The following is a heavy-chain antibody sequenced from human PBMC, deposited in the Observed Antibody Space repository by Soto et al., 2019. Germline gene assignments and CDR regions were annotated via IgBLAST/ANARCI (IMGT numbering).Heavy chain of an antibody. CDR2: ISDSGGST. D-gene: IGHD3-9*01. CDR3: AKDRHDILSGLRPHDY. V-gene: IGHV3-23*01. CDR1: GFTFSSYA. J-gene: IGHJ4*02. Sequence: SLRLSCAASGFTFSSYAMSWVRQAPGKSLEWVSAISDSGGSTYYADSVKGRLTISRDNSKNTLYLQMNSLRAEDTAVYYCAKDRHDILSGLRPHDYWGQGTLVNVS.